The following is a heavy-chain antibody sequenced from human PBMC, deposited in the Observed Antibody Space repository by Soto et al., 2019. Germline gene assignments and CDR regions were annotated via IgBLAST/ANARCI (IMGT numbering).Heavy chain of an antibody. CDR3: ALIAARRYFDY. V-gene: IGHV3-74*01. CDR1: GFTFSSYW. J-gene: IGHJ4*02. D-gene: IGHD6-6*01. CDR2: INSDGSST. Sequence: GGSLRLSXAASGFTFSSYWMHWVRQAPGKGLVWVSRINSDGSSTSYADSVKGRFTISRDNAKNTLYLQMNSLRAEDTAVYYCALIAARRYFDYWGQGTLVTVS.